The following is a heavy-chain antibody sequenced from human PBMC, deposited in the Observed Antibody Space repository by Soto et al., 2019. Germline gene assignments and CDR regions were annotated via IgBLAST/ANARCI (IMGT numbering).Heavy chain of an antibody. Sequence: PGGSLRLSCAASGFTFSRYGMHWVRQAPGKGLEWVAIVWYDGSNKYYADSVKGRFTVSRDDSKNTLYLQMDSLRVEDTAVYYCARDSHNPANMDVWGQGTAVTVSS. CDR2: VWYDGSNK. J-gene: IGHJ6*02. V-gene: IGHV3-33*01. D-gene: IGHD1-20*01. CDR3: ARDSHNPANMDV. CDR1: GFTFSRYG.